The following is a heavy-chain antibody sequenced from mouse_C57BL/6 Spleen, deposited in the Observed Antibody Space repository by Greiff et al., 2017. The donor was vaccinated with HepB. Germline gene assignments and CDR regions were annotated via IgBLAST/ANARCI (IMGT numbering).Heavy chain of an antibody. J-gene: IGHJ2*01. CDR1: GYTFTSYW. CDR2: IHPNSGST. CDR3: AREGSSYYFDY. V-gene: IGHV1-64*01. D-gene: IGHD1-1*01. Sequence: QVHVKQPGAELVKPGASVKLSCKASGYTFTSYWMHWVKQRPGQGLEWIGMIHPNSGSTNYNEKFKSKATLTVDKSSSTAYMQLSSLTSEDSAVYYCAREGSSYYFDYWGQGTTLTVSS.